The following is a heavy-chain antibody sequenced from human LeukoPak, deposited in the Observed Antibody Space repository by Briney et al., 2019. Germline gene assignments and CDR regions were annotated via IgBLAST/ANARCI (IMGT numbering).Heavy chain of an antibody. CDR3: ARGWEAVAGTDY. D-gene: IGHD6-19*01. J-gene: IGHJ4*02. Sequence: GASVKVSCKASGYTFTSYDINWVRQAPGQGLEWMGWMNPNSGNTGYAQKFQGRVTMTRNTSISTAYMELSSLRSEDTAVYYCARGWEAVAGTDYWGQGTLVTVSS. V-gene: IGHV1-8*01. CDR1: GYTFTSYD. CDR2: MNPNSGNT.